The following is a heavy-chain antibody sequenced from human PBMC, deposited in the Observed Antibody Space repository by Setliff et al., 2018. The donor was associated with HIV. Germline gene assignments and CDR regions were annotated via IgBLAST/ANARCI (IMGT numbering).Heavy chain of an antibody. CDR2: IDSNNGNR. Sequence: ASVKVSCKASGYSLSTYAISWVRQAPGQGLEWMGWIDSNNGNRNFAQKFRGRDTMTTDISTNTAYMEVRSLSFDDTAVYYCVRLTADRTNYYYYMDVWGKGTTVTVSS. CDR3: VRLTADRTNYYYYMDV. V-gene: IGHV1-18*01. J-gene: IGHJ6*03. CDR1: GYSLSTYA. D-gene: IGHD2-8*01.